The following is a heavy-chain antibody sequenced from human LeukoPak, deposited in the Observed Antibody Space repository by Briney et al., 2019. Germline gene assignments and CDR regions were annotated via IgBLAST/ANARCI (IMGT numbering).Heavy chain of an antibody. CDR3: LGGVAADY. V-gene: IGHV3-7*01. CDR2: IKQDASDK. CDR1: RFTFSYYW. D-gene: IGHD3-16*01. J-gene: IGHJ4*02. Sequence: GGSLRLSCAASRFTFSYYWMTWVRQAPGKGVEWVANIKQDASDKHYADSVKGRFTISRDNAKNSLYLQMNSLRVEDTAVYYCLGGVAADYWGPGTLVTVSS.